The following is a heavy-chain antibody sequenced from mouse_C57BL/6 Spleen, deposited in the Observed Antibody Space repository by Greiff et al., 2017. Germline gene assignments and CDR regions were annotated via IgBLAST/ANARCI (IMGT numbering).Heavy chain of an antibody. Sequence: QVQLQQPGAELVKPGASVKLSCKASGYTFTSYWMHWVKQRPGQGLEWVGMIHPNSGSTNYNEKFKSKATLTVDKTSSTAYMKLSSLTSEDSAVYYCARSLYYYGSSPYWYFDVWGKGTTVTVSS. V-gene: IGHV1-64*01. CDR2: IHPNSGST. CDR3: ARSLYYYGSSPYWYFDV. D-gene: IGHD1-1*01. J-gene: IGHJ1*03. CDR1: GYTFTSYW.